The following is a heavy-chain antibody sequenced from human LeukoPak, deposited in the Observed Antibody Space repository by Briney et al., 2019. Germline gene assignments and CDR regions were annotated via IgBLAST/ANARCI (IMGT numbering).Heavy chain of an antibody. Sequence: GASVKVSCKASGYTFTGYYMHWVRQAPGQGLEWMGWINPNSGGTNYAQKFQGRVTMTRDTSISTAYMELSRLRSDDTAVYYCARDSSGATSAYYFDHWGQGTLVTVSS. V-gene: IGHV1-2*02. CDR3: ARDSSGATSAYYFDH. CDR2: INPNSGGT. CDR1: GYTFTGYY. J-gene: IGHJ4*02. D-gene: IGHD1-26*01.